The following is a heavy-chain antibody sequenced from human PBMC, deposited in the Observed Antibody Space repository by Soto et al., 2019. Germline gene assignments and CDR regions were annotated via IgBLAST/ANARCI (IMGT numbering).Heavy chain of an antibody. CDR3: AKIRGYSGYDFIDY. D-gene: IGHD5-12*01. V-gene: IGHV3-23*01. CDR1: GFTFSSYA. Sequence: EVQLLESGGGLVQLGGSMRLSCAASGFTFSSYAMSWVRQAPGKGLEWVSAISGSGGSTYYADSVKGRFTISRDNSKNTLYLQMNSLRAEDTAVYYCAKIRGYSGYDFIDYWGQGTLVTVSS. CDR2: ISGSGGST. J-gene: IGHJ4*02.